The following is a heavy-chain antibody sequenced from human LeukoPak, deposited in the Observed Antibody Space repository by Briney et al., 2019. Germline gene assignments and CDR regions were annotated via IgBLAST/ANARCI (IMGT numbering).Heavy chain of an antibody. V-gene: IGHV3-13*01. CDR1: RFTFSSYD. J-gene: IGHJ4*02. CDR3: ARQNTPHGNFDY. D-gene: IGHD1-26*01. CDR2: IGVAANT. Sequence: GXSLRLSCAASRFTFSSYDMHWVRQATGKGLEWVSAIGVAANTFYSGSVKGRFTISRENAKNSLYLLMTSLRAEDTAVYYCARQNTPHGNFDYWGQGILVTVSS.